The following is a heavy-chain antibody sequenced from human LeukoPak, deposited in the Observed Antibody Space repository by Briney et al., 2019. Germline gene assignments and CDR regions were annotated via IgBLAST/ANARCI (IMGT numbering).Heavy chain of an antibody. J-gene: IGHJ5*02. Sequence: ESGPTLVNPTQTLTLTCTFSGFSLSTSGMCVGWIRQPPGKALEWLARIDWDDDKYYSTSLKTRLTISKDTSKNQVVLTMTNMDPVDTATYYCARIYVDTAMGNNWFDPWGQGTLVTVSS. D-gene: IGHD5-18*01. V-gene: IGHV2-70*11. CDR1: GFSLSTSGMC. CDR2: IDWDDDK. CDR3: ARIYVDTAMGNNWFDP.